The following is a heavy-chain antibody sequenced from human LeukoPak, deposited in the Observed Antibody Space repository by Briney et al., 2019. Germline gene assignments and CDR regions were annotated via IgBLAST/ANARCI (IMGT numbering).Heavy chain of an antibody. J-gene: IGHJ3*02. V-gene: IGHV3-23*01. CDR2: IRDSAYRT. CDR1: RFTFSNYA. CDR3: AKSNGYGLVDI. Sequence: GGSLGLSCAASRFTFSNYAMSWVRQAPGKGLEWVSSIRDSAYRTYYADSVKGRFTISRDNSKNTLYLQMNSLRAEDTAVYYCAKSNGYGLVDIWGQGTMVTVSS. D-gene: IGHD3-10*01.